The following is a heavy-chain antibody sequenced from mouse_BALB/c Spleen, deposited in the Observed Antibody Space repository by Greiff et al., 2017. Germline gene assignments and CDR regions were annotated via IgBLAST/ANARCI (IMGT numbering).Heavy chain of an antibody. Sequence: VQLQQSGPGLVQPSQSLSITCTVSGFSLTSYGVHWVRQSPGKGLEWLGVIWSAGSTDYNAAFISRLSISKDNSKSQVFFKMNSLQADDTAIYYRARNLDGYHGGAMDYWGQGTSVTVSS. D-gene: IGHD2-3*01. CDR3: ARNLDGYHGGAMDY. J-gene: IGHJ4*01. V-gene: IGHV2-4-1*01. CDR2: IWSAGST. CDR1: GFSLTSYG.